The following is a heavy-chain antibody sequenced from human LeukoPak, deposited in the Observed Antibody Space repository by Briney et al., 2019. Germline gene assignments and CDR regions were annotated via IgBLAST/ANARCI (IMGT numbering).Heavy chain of an antibody. CDR3: ARAEGVVVAAHIDV. Sequence: ASVKVSCKASGYTFTRYGIYWVRQAPGQGLEWMGWISGYNGNTKYAQKFRDRVSVTTDTSTSTAYMELRSLRSDDTAVYYCARAEGVVVAAHIDVWGKGTTVTVSS. J-gene: IGHJ6*03. V-gene: IGHV1-18*01. CDR1: GYTFTRYG. D-gene: IGHD2-15*01. CDR2: ISGYNGNT.